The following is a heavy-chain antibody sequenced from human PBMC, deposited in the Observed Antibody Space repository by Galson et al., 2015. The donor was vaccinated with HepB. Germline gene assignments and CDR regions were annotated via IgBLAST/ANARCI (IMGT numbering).Heavy chain of an antibody. Sequence: SLRLSCAASGFTFSSYAMSWVRQAPGKGLEWVSAISGSGGSTHYADSVKGRFTISRDNSKNTLYLQMNSLRAEDTAVYYCAKDSKDYYGSGSASRGWFDPWGQGTLVTVSS. CDR3: AKDSKDYYGSGSASRGWFDP. CDR2: ISGSGGST. CDR1: GFTFSSYA. J-gene: IGHJ5*02. V-gene: IGHV3-23*01. D-gene: IGHD3-10*01.